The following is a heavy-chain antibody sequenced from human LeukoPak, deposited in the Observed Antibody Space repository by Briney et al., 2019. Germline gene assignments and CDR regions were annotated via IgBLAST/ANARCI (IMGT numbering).Heavy chain of an antibody. J-gene: IGHJ4*02. V-gene: IGHV1-69*02. CDR3: AVVAAQAFDY. CDR1: GGTFSSYT. CDR2: IIPILGIA. Sequence: SSVKLSCKASGGTFSSYTISWVRQAPGQGLEWRGRIIPILGIAKYAQKFQGRVTITADKSTSTTNLDPRSLRSEATGVTIWAVVAAQAFDYWGQGTLVTVSS. D-gene: IGHD2-15*01.